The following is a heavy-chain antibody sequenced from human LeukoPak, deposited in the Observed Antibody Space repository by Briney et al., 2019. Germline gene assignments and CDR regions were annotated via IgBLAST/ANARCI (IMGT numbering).Heavy chain of an antibody. CDR2: ISSSSSYI. CDR3: ARDSGPYCGGDCYSGYDY. J-gene: IGHJ4*02. V-gene: IGHV3-21*01. CDR1: GFTFSSYS. Sequence: GGSLRLSCAASGFTFSSYSMNWVRQAPGKGLEWVSSISSSSSYIYYADSVKGRFTISRDNAKNSLYLQMNSLRAEDTAVYYCARDSGPYCGGDCYSGYDYWGQGTLVTVSS. D-gene: IGHD2-21*01.